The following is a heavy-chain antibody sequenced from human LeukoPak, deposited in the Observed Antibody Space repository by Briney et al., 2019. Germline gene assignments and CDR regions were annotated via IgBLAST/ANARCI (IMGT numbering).Heavy chain of an antibody. V-gene: IGHV1-2*02. CDR2: INPTNGGT. J-gene: IGHJ4*02. D-gene: IGHD5-18*01. CDR1: GYPFTDYY. Sequence: ASVKVSCKSSGYPFTDYYIHCVRQAPGQGLEWIGWINPTNGGTNYVQKFQGRVAMTRDTSISTAYMDLSSLRSDDTAVYYCARDRGNRGYSFNNWGQGTLVTVSS. CDR3: ARDRGNRGYSFNN.